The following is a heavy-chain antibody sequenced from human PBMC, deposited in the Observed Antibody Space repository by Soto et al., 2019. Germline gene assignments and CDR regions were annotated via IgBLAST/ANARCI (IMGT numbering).Heavy chain of an antibody. CDR2: IYFNGRT. V-gene: IGHV4-39*01. CDR1: GGSIRESGFY. CDR3: ARSLMAV. J-gene: IGHJ6*03. Sequence: QMQLQESGPGLVKPSETLSLTCTVSGGSIRESGFYWGWIRQPPGKGLEWIGSIYFNGRTYHNPSLKSRVTLSLDASKNQFSLKLISGTAADTAVYYCARSLMAVWGKGPTVTVSS.